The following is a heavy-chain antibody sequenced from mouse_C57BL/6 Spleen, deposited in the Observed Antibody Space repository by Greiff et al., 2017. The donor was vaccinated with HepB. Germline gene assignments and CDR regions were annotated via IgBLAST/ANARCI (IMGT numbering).Heavy chain of an antibody. Sequence: VQLQQSGPELVKPGASVKISCKASGYAFSSSWMNWVKQRPGKGLEWIGRIYPGDGDTNYNGKFKGKATLTADKSSSTAYMQLSSLTSEDSAVYFCARGTYDYDVDYWGQGTTLTVSS. J-gene: IGHJ2*01. CDR1: GYAFSSSW. CDR2: IYPGDGDT. V-gene: IGHV1-82*01. CDR3: ARGTYDYDVDY. D-gene: IGHD2-4*01.